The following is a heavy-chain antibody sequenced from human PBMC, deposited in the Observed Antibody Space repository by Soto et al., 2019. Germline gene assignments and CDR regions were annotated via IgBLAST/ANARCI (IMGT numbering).Heavy chain of an antibody. V-gene: IGHV1-18*01. D-gene: IGHD3-3*01. J-gene: IGHJ6*03. CDR3: GPDGIFCVVITDYYYYLDV. CDR2: ISAYNGNT. CDR1: GYTFTSYG. Sequence: ASVKVYCKASGYTFTSYGISWVRQAPGQGLEWMGWISAYNGNTNYAQKLQGRVTMTTDTSTSTAYMELRSLRADDRAGYYCGPDGIFCVVITDYYYYLDVWGKGTTVTVS.